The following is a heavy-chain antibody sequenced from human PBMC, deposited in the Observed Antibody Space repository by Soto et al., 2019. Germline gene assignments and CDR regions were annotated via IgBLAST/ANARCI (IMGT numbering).Heavy chain of an antibody. V-gene: IGHV4-30-2*01. J-gene: IGHJ4*02. CDR1: GASITYGAYS. D-gene: IGHD3-10*01. CDR3: ARGGGFDSFDY. Sequence: NPSETLSLTCTVSGASITYGAYSWSWIRQTPGEGLEWIGYINHLETTFYNPSFESRLTLSIDRTKNQFSLNLKSMSAADRAVYFCARGGGFDSFDYWGQGSLVTVSS. CDR2: INHLETT.